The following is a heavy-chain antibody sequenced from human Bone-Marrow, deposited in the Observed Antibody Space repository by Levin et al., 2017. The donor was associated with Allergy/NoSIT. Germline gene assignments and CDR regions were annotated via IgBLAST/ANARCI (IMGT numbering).Heavy chain of an antibody. Sequence: PGGSLRLSCAASGFNFSSYGMHWVRQAPGKGLEWVAVVSFDGNNKFYADSVKGRFTVSRDISKNTLYLQMNSLRNEDTAVYYCARDLGYSYAFPHWGQGTLVTVSS. CDR1: GFNFSSYG. J-gene: IGHJ4*02. CDR2: VSFDGNNK. CDR3: ARDLGYSYAFPH. V-gene: IGHV3-30*03. D-gene: IGHD5-18*01.